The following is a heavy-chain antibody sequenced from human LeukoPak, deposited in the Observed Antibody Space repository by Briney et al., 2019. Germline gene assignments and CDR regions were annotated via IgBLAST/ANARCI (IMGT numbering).Heavy chain of an antibody. CDR2: VYNGGSA. V-gene: IGHV4-34*01. D-gene: IGHD3-22*01. CDR1: GGSFNDYF. J-gene: IGHJ6*03. Sequence: SETLSLTCAVYGGSFNDYFWTWIRQPPGKGLEWIGEVYNGGSANYNPSLKSRVIISVDTSKNQFSLRLSSVTAADTAVYYCARGRLGSVVFEGYYYFMDVWGKGTTVTVSS. CDR3: ARGRLGSVVFEGYYYFMDV.